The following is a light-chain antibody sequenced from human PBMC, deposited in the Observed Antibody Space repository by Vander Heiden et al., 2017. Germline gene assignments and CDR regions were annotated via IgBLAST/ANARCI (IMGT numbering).Light chain of an antibody. V-gene: IGLV3-10*01. CDR2: EDS. Sequence: YELTQPPSLSVSPGQTARIACSGDALPKKYAYRYQQESGQAPVLVIYEDSKRPSGIPERFSDSSSGTMATLTISGAQVEDEADYYCYSTDSSGNHRKVFGGGTKLTVL. J-gene: IGLJ2*01. CDR1: ALPKKY. CDR3: YSTDSSGNHRKV.